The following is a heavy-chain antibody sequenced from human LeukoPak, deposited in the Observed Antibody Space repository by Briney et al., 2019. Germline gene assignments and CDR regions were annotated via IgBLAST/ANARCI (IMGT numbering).Heavy chain of an antibody. V-gene: IGHV4-39*07. CDR2: IYYSGST. CDR3: ARGPRFGELLWHWFDP. D-gene: IGHD3-10*01. J-gene: IGHJ5*02. CDR1: GGSISSSSYY. Sequence: SETLSLTCTVSGGSISSSSYYWGRIRQPPGKGLEWIGSIYYSGSTYYNPSLKSRVTISVDTSKNQFSLKLSSVTAADTAVYYCARGPRFGELLWHWFDPWGQGTLVTVSS.